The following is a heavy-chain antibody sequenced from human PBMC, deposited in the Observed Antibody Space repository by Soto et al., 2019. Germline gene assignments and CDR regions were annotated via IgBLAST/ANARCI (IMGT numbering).Heavy chain of an antibody. CDR1: GGSISSSSYY. CDR3: ASELGYCSGGSCYSKYYFDY. V-gene: IGHV4-39*01. J-gene: IGHJ4*02. D-gene: IGHD2-15*01. Sequence: QLQLQESGPGLVKPSETLSLTCTVSGGSISSSSYYWGWIRQPPGKGLEWIGSIYYSGSTYYNPSLKIRVTISVDTSKNQFSLNLSSVTAADTAVYYCASELGYCSGGSCYSKYYFDYWGQGTLVTVSS. CDR2: IYYSGST.